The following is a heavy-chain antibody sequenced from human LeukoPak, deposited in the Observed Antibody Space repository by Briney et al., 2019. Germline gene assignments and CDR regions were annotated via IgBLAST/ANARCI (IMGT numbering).Heavy chain of an antibody. CDR3: ATLKDAVTIFDN. D-gene: IGHD4-17*01. Sequence: GGSLRLSCAASGFTFSDYYMSWIRQAPGKGLEWVSYISSSGSTIYYADSVKGRFTISRGNAKNSLYLQMNSLRAEDTAVYYCATLKDAVTIFDNWGQGTLVTVSS. CDR1: GFTFSDYY. J-gene: IGHJ4*02. CDR2: ISSSGSTI. V-gene: IGHV3-11*04.